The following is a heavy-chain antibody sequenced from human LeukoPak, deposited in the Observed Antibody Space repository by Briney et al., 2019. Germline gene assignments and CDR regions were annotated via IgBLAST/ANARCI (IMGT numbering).Heavy chain of an antibody. J-gene: IGHJ4*02. D-gene: IGHD3-10*01. Sequence: PGGSLRLSCAASGFTFSSYEMNWVRQAPGKGLEWVSYISSSGSTIYYADSVKGRFTISRDNAKNSLYLQMNSLRAEDTAVYYCARGSGSYYNPNALGYWGQGTLVTVSS. CDR3: ARGSGSYYNPNALGY. CDR2: ISSSGSTI. V-gene: IGHV3-48*03. CDR1: GFTFSSYE.